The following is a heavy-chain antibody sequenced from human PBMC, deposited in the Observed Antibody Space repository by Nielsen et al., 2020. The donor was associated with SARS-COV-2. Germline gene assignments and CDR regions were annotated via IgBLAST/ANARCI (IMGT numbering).Heavy chain of an antibody. Sequence: GGSLRLSCAASGFTFSDYWMTWVRQAPGKGLEWVANIKQDGSEKYFVDSLKGRFTISRDNAKNSLYLQMINLRAEDTAVYYCARDSVDYYPQYYFDYWGQGALVTVSS. CDR3: ARDSVDYYPQYYFDY. J-gene: IGHJ4*02. CDR1: GFTFSDYW. V-gene: IGHV3-7*03. D-gene: IGHD3-10*01. CDR2: IKQDGSEK.